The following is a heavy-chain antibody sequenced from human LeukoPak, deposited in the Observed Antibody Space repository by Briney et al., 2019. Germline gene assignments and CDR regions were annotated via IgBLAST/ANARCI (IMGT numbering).Heavy chain of an antibody. CDR3: TTPGVATIANYGMDV. D-gene: IGHD5-12*01. J-gene: IGHJ6*02. V-gene: IGHV3-15*01. CDR2: IKSKTDGGTT. Sequence: SWVRQAPGKGLEWVGRIKSKTDGGTTDYAAPVKGRFTISRDDSKNTLYLQMNSLKTEDTAVYYCTTPGVATIANYGMDVWGQGTTVTVSS.